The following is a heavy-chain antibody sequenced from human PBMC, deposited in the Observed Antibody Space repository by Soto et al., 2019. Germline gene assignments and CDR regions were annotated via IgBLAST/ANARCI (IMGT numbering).Heavy chain of an antibody. CDR2: IPYDGSNK. D-gene: IGHD5-12*01. CDR1: GFTFSSYG. CDR3: AKDQSVATIKGNGMDV. J-gene: IGHJ6*02. Sequence: QVQLVESGGGVVQPGRSLRLSCAASGFTFSSYGMHWVRQAPGKGLEWVAVIPYDGSNKYYADSVKGRFTISRDNSKNTLYLQMNRLRAEDTAVYYCAKDQSVATIKGNGMDVWGQGTTVTVSS. V-gene: IGHV3-30*18.